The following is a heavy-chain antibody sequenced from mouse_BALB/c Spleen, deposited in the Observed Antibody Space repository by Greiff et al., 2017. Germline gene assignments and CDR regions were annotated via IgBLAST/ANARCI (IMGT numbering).Heavy chain of an antibody. V-gene: IGHV5-9-4*01. CDR2: ISSGGSYT. D-gene: IGHD2-4*01. CDR3: ARDYDYEGFAY. J-gene: IGHJ3*01. CDR1: GFTFSSYA. Sequence: EVQGVESGGGLVKPGGSLKLSCAASGFTFSSYAMSWVRQSPEKRLEWVAEISSGGSYTYYPDTVTGRCTITRDNAKNTLYLEMSSLRSEDTAMYYCARDYDYEGFAYWGQGTLVTVSA.